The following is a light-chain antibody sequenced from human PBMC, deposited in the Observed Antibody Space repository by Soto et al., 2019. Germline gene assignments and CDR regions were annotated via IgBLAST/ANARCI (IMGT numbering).Light chain of an antibody. J-gene: IGLJ1*01. Sequence: QSALTQPASVSGSPGQSITISCTGTGSDVGGYNYVSWYQQQSGKAPKLMIHEVSNRPSGVSNRFSGSKSGNTASLTISGLQAEDEADYYCSSYTSSRAYVFGSGTKVTVL. CDR3: SSYTSSRAYV. V-gene: IGLV2-14*01. CDR2: EVS. CDR1: GSDVGGYNY.